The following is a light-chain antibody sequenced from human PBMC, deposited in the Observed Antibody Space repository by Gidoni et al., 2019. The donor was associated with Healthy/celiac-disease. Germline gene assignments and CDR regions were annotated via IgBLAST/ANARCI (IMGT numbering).Light chain of an antibody. CDR1: SPNIGNNA. V-gene: IGLV1-36*01. CDR2: YDD. CDR3: AAWDDSMNGWV. J-gene: IGLJ3*02. Sequence: QSVLTHPPSVSAAPRQRVTISCSGSSPNIGNNAVNCYQQLPGKAPKLLIYYDDLLPSGVSDRFSGSKSGTSASLAISGLQSEDEADYYCAAWDDSMNGWVFGGGTKLTVL.